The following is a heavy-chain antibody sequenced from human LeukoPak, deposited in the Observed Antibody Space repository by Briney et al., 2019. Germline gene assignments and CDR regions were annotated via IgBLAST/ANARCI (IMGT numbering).Heavy chain of an antibody. CDR2: IKSKTDGGTT. D-gene: IGHD4-17*01. CDR3: TTRIPSVNHFDY. V-gene: IGHV3-15*01. Sequence: GGSLRLSCAASGFVFSNYNMHWVRQAPGKGLEWVGRIKSKTDGGTTDYAAPVKGRFTISRDDSKNTLYLQMNSLKTEDTAVYYCTTRIPSVNHFDYWGQGTLVTVSS. CDR1: GFVFSNYN. J-gene: IGHJ4*02.